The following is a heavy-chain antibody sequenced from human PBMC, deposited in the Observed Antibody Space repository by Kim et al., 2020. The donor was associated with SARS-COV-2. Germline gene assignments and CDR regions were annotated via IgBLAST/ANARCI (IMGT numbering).Heavy chain of an antibody. CDR2: IYWNDDK. CDR1: GFSLSTSGVG. D-gene: IGHD3-16*02. Sequence: SGPTLVNPTQTLTLTCTFSGFSLSTSGVGVGWIRQPPGKALEWLALIYWNDDKRYSPSLKIRLTITKDTSKNQVVLTMTNMDPVDTATYYCAHIQGYYDYVWGSYRYYGYFDYWGQGTLVTVSS. CDR3: AHIQGYYDYVWGSYRYYGYFDY. V-gene: IGHV2-5*01. J-gene: IGHJ4*02.